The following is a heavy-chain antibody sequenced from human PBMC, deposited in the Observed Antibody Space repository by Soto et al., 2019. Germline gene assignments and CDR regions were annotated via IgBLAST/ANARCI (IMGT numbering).Heavy chain of an antibody. D-gene: IGHD5-18*01. CDR1: GVSVSSGNYY. CDR2: VFHSGT. J-gene: IGHJ4*02. Sequence: TLSLTCTVSGVSVSSGNYYWSWIRQPPGKRLEWIGYVFHSGTKYNPSLKSRVTISLDTSKNQFSLKLRSVTAADTAVYYCARDSEKYSYGHNDYWGQGTLVTVS. CDR3: ARDSEKYSYGHNDY. V-gene: IGHV4-61*01.